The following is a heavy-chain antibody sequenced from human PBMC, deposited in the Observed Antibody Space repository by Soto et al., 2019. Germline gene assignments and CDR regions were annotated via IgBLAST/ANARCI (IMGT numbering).Heavy chain of an antibody. CDR1: GFSLSNAW. CDR2: IKSMSDGGTT. J-gene: IGHJ3*02. D-gene: IGHD6-19*01. CDR3: ATEVGHTSGWKGGFDI. V-gene: IGHV3-15*01. Sequence: EVQLVQSGGGLVKPGGSLTLSCAASGFSLSNAWMDWVRQAPGKGLEWVGRIKSMSDGGTTDYPAPVKDRFIISRDDSKNMLYLQVNSLRAEDTAVYYCATEVGHTSGWKGGFDIWGQGTMVTVSS.